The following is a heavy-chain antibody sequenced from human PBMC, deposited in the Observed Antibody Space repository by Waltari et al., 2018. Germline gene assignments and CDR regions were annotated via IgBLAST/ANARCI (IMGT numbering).Heavy chain of an antibody. D-gene: IGHD3-3*01. V-gene: IGHV4-61*02. Sequence: QVQLQESGPGLVKPSQTLSLTCTVSGGSISSGSYYWSWIRQPAGKGLEWIGRSYTSGSTNYNPSRKSRVTIAVDTSKNQFSLKLSSVTAADTAVYYCARGSGSLTYYDFWSGYPEYFQHWGQGTLVTVSS. CDR2: SYTSGST. CDR1: GGSISSGSYY. J-gene: IGHJ1*01. CDR3: ARGSGSLTYYDFWSGYPEYFQH.